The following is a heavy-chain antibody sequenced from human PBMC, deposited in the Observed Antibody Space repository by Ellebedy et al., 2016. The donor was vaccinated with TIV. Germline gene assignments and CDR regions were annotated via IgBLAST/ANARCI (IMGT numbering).Heavy chain of an antibody. CDR1: GGSINNYD. V-gene: IGHV4-59*08. CDR3: ARHTRMPMFHPAFQQ. D-gene: IGHD3-10*02. Sequence: MPSETLSLTCTVSGGSINNYDWSWVRQPPGKGLEWIGYVSYSGNTNYNPSLMRRVTISITTSRKQFSLRLNSVTAADTAIYYCARHTRMPMFHPAFQQWGQGTLVTVSS. J-gene: IGHJ1*01. CDR2: VSYSGNT.